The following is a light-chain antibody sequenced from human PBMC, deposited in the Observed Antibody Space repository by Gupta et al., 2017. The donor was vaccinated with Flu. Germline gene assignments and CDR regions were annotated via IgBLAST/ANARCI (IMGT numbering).Light chain of an antibody. CDR3: QAWDSSTSV. J-gene: IGLJ2*01. CDR2: QDS. CDR1: KLGDKY. Sequence: SYELTQPPSLSVSPGQTASITCSGDKLGDKYACWYQQKPGQSPVLVIYQDSKRPSGIRERFSGSNSGNTDTLTISGTQAMDEADYYCQAWDSSTSVFGGGTKLTV. V-gene: IGLV3-1*01.